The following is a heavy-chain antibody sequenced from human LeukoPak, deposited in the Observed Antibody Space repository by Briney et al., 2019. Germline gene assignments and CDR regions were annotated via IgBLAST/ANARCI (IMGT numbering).Heavy chain of an antibody. CDR2: IYYSGST. J-gene: IGHJ3*02. V-gene: IGHV4-59*01. CDR1: GGSISSYY. CDR3: ARVGGLWFGELGAFDI. D-gene: IGHD3-10*01. Sequence: PPETLSLTCTVSGGSISSYYWSWIRQPPGKGLEWIGYIYYSGSTNYNPSLKSRVTISVDTSKNQFSLKLSSVTAADTAVYYCARVGGLWFGELGAFDIWGQGTMVTVSS.